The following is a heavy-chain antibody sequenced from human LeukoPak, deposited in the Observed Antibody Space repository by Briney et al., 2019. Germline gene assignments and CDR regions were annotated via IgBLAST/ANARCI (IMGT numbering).Heavy chain of an antibody. Sequence: SETLSLTCTVSGGSISNYYWNWIRQHPGKGLEWIGYIYYSGSTYYNPSLKSRVTISVDTSKNQFSLKLSSVTAADTAVYYCARRYETMIVVVRDAFDIWGQGTMVTVSS. CDR1: GGSISNYY. CDR2: IYYSGST. J-gene: IGHJ3*02. CDR3: ARRYETMIVVVRDAFDI. V-gene: IGHV4-59*08. D-gene: IGHD3-22*01.